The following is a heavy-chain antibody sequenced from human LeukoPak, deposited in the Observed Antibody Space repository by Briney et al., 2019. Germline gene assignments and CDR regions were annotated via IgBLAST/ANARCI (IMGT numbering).Heavy chain of an antibody. CDR2: LNSGCGTT. J-gene: IGHJ4*02. V-gene: IGHV3-23*01. CDR1: GFTVSSYV. CDR3: AKHPAAGNFDY. Sequence: GGSLRLAWAAYGFTVSSYVMRWVRQDPGKGLGCFSILNSGCGTTYYADSVNGRFTISRDNSNSTLYLQMNSLRADDTALYFCAKHPAAGNFDYWGQGTLVTVSS.